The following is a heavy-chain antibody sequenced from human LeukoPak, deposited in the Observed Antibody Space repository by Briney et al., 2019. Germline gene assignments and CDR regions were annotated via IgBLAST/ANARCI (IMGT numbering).Heavy chain of an antibody. D-gene: IGHD6-19*01. CDR1: GDSVSSNSAA. CDR3: AREREQWLVKGFAYYFDH. CDR2: TYYRSKWYN. Sequence: SQTLSLTCAISGDSVSSNSAAWNWIRQSPSRGLEWLGRTYYRSKWYNDYAVSVKSRITINPDTSKNQFSLQLNSVTPEDTAVYYCAREREQWLVKGFAYYFDHWGQGTLVTVSS. V-gene: IGHV6-1*01. J-gene: IGHJ4*02.